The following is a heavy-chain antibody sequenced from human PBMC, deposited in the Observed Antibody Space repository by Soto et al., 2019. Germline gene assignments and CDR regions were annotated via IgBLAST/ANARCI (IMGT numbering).Heavy chain of an antibody. CDR1: GDTFFNYT. CDR2: VIPLLDAS. CDR3: ASGKSQMTQDRMGFYYYMDV. V-gene: IGHV1-69*08. D-gene: IGHD2-15*01. Sequence: QVQLVQSGAEVKKPGSSVKISCTTSGDTFFNYTFTWVRRAPGQGLEWMGRVIPLLDASNYAEKFQDGVTITADKSTSTDYMELSGLKSGDSAIYYCASGKSQMTQDRMGFYYYMDVWGKGTTVTVSS. J-gene: IGHJ6*03.